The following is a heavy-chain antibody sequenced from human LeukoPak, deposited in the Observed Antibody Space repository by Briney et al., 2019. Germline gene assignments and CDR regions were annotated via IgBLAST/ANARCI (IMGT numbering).Heavy chain of an antibody. D-gene: IGHD1-26*01. V-gene: IGHV3-33*06. CDR2: IWSNGINK. Sequence: GGSLRLSCGASGFTFSTCGMQWVRQAPGKGLEWVAVIWSNGINKYYADSVKGRFTIFRDNSKNTLSLQMDSLRVEDTAIYYCAKEYAPFVGFDYWGQGILVTVSS. CDR1: GFTFSTCG. CDR3: AKEYAPFVGFDY. J-gene: IGHJ4*02.